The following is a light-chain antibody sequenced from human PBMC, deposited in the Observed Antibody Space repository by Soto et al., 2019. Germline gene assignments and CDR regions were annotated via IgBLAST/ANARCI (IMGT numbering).Light chain of an antibody. CDR3: QQYGSSPGT. CDR2: GAS. Sequence: EIVMTQSPATLSVSPGERATLSCRASQSVSSNLAWYQQKPGPAPRLLIYGASTRATGIPARFSGSGSGTEFTLTISRLEPEDFAVYYCQQYGSSPGTFGQGTKVDIK. CDR1: QSVSSN. J-gene: IGKJ1*01. V-gene: IGKV3-15*01.